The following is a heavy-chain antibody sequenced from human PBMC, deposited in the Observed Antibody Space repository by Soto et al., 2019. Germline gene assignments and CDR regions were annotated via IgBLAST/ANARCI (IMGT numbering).Heavy chain of an antibody. J-gene: IGHJ4*02. Sequence: SETLSLTCTVSGGSISSSSSYWGWIRQPPGKGLEWIGSIYYSGSSSYNPSLKSRGNILQETSKNQFSLNLTSMTAADTAVYYCARLGTPDYRMRGYFDSWGQGTLVTVSS. CDR3: ARLGTPDYRMRGYFDS. V-gene: IGHV4-39*01. D-gene: IGHD3-3*01. CDR1: GGSISSSSSY. CDR2: IYYSGSS.